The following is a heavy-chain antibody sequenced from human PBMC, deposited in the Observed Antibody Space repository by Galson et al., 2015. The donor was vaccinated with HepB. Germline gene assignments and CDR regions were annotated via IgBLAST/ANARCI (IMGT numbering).Heavy chain of an antibody. CDR3: ARDNPWELDYYFDY. CDR2: ISSSSSYI. J-gene: IGHJ4*02. CDR1: GFTFSSYS. V-gene: IGHV3-21*01. D-gene: IGHD1-26*01. Sequence: SLRLSCAASGFTFSSYSMNWVRQAPGKGLEWVSSISSSSSYIYYADSVKGRFTISRDNAKNSLYLQMNSLRAEDTAVYYCARDNPWELDYYFDYWGQGTLVTVSS.